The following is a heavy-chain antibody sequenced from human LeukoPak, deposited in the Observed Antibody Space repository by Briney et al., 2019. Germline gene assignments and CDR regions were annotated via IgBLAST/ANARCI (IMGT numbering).Heavy chain of an antibody. CDR2: INHSGGT. CDR3: ARSSSWYDNWFDP. CDR1: GGSFSGYY. V-gene: IGHV4-34*01. Sequence: SETLSLTCAVYGGSFSGYYWSWIRQPPGKGLEWIGEINHSGGTNYNPSLKSRVTISVDTSKNQFSLKLSSVTAADTAVYYCARSSSWYDNWFDPWGQGTLVTVSS. D-gene: IGHD6-13*01. J-gene: IGHJ5*02.